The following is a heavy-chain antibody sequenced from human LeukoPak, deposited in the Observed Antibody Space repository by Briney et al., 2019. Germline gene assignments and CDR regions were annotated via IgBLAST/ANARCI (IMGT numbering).Heavy chain of an antibody. J-gene: IGHJ2*01. V-gene: IGHV4-34*01. Sequence: SETLSLTCAVYGGSFSGYYWSWIRQPPGKGLEWIGEINHSGSTNYNPSLKSRVTISVDTSKNQFSLKLRSVTAADTAVYYCARVRGSYSWYFDLWGRGTLVTVSS. CDR1: GGSFSGYY. CDR2: INHSGST. D-gene: IGHD1-26*01. CDR3: ARVRGSYSWYFDL.